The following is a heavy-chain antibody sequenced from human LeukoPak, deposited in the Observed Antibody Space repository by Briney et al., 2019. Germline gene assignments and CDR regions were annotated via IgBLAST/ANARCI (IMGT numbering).Heavy chain of an antibody. CDR1: GGSISSYY. D-gene: IGHD3-10*01. CDR3: ARQTGVWFGELFINWFDP. V-gene: IGHV4-4*07. Sequence: PSETLSLTCTVSGGSISSYYWGWIRQPAGKGLEWIGRIYTSGSTNYNPPLKSRVTISVDTSKNQFSLKLSSVTAADTAVYYCARQTGVWFGELFINWFDPWGQGTLVTVSS. CDR2: IYTSGST. J-gene: IGHJ5*02.